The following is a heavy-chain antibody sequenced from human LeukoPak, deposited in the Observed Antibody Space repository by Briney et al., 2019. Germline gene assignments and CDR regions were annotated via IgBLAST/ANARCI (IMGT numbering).Heavy chain of an antibody. V-gene: IGHV3-23*01. CDR2: ISGSGGST. Sequence: GGSLRLSCAASGFTFSSYAMSWVRQAPGKGLEWVPAISGSGGSTYYADSVKGRFTISRDNSKNTLYLQMNSLRAEDTAVYYCAKRDSSGYYYSIDYWGQGTLVTVSS. CDR1: GFTFSSYA. D-gene: IGHD3-22*01. J-gene: IGHJ4*02. CDR3: AKRDSSGYYYSIDY.